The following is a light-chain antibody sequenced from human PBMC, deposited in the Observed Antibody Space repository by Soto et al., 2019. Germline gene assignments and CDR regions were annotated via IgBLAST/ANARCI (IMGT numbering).Light chain of an antibody. CDR2: EVT. CDR1: SSDVGGYDY. J-gene: IGLJ3*02. Sequence: QSVLTQPPSASGSPGQSVTISCTGTSSDVGGYDYVSWYQQHPGKAPKLMIFEVTKRPSGVPDRFSASKSGNTASLTVSGLQAEDEADYFCSSYAGSNWVFGGGTKVTVL. CDR3: SSYAGSNWV. V-gene: IGLV2-8*01.